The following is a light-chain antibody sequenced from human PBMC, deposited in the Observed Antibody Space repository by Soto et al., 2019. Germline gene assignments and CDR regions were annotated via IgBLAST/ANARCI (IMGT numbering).Light chain of an antibody. CDR2: KAS. Sequence: DIQMTQSPWILSASVGERVTITCRASQSISSWLAWYQQKPGKAPKLLIYKASSLESGVPSRFSGSGSGTEFTLTISSLQPDDFATYYCQHYNSYSEAFGQGTKVDIK. V-gene: IGKV1-5*03. J-gene: IGKJ1*01. CDR3: QHYNSYSEA. CDR1: QSISSW.